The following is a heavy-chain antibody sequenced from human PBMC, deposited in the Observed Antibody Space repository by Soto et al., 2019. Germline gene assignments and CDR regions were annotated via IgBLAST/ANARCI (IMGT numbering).Heavy chain of an antibody. CDR2: GSYSGTT. J-gene: IGHJ4*02. V-gene: IGHV4-61*01. CDR3: ARGATVTQYDY. Sequence: QVQLQESGPGLVKPSETLSLTCTVSGVSVSSGSFYWAWIRQPPGKGLEWIGFGSYSGTTNYKQSLKRRVTISVDTSRSQISLNVSSLTAADTAVYYWARGATVTQYDYWGQGTLVTVSS. D-gene: IGHD4-17*01. CDR1: GVSVSSGSFY.